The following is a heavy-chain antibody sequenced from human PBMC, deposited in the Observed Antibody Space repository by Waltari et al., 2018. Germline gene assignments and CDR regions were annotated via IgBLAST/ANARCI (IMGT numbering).Heavy chain of an antibody. D-gene: IGHD5-18*01. CDR2: ISSSSSTI. CDR3: ARGHNRVDTAMGSYYGMDV. J-gene: IGHJ6*02. CDR1: GFTFSSYS. V-gene: IGHV3-48*01. Sequence: EVQLVESGGGLVQPGGSLRLSCAASGFTFSSYSMNWVRQAPGKGLEWVSYISSSSSTIYYADSGKGRFTISRDNAKNSLYLQMNSLRAEDTAVYYCARGHNRVDTAMGSYYGMDVWGQGTTVTVSS.